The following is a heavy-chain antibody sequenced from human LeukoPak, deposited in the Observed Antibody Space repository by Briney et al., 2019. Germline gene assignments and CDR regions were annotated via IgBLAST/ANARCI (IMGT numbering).Heavy chain of an antibody. Sequence: GGSLRLSCAASGFTFSNAWMSWVRQAPGKGLEWVGRIKSKTDGGTTDYAAPVKGRFTISRDDSKNTLYLQMNSLKTEDTAVYYCTLWEMGDWFDPWGQGTLVTVSS. CDR3: TLWEMGDWFDP. D-gene: IGHD5-24*01. CDR2: IKSKTDGGTT. V-gene: IGHV3-15*01. CDR1: GFTFSNAW. J-gene: IGHJ5*02.